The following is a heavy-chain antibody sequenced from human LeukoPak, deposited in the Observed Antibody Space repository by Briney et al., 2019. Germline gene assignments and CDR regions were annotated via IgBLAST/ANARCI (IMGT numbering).Heavy chain of an antibody. Sequence: PGGSLRLSCAASGFTFSGYWMTWIRQAPGKGLEGVANRKQDGTEKYYVDSVKGRFTISRDNAKNSLYLQMNSLRDEGTAVYYCARDTGGGYSCYDCWGQGTLVTVSS. CDR2: RKQDGTEK. J-gene: IGHJ4*02. D-gene: IGHD5-18*01. CDR3: ARDTGGGYSCYDC. CDR1: GFTFSGYW. V-gene: IGHV3-7*01.